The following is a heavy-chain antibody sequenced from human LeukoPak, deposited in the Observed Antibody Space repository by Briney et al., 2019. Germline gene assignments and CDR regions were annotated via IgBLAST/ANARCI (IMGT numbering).Heavy chain of an antibody. CDR3: ARRYYDILTDLDAFDI. Sequence: SQTLSLTCTVSGGSISSGGYYWSWIRQHPGKGLEWIGYIYYSGSTYYNPSLKSRVTISVDTSKNQFSLKLSSVTAADTAVYYCARRYYDILTDLDAFDIWGQGTMVTVSS. D-gene: IGHD3-9*01. J-gene: IGHJ3*02. CDR1: GGSISSGGYY. V-gene: IGHV4-31*03. CDR2: IYYSGST.